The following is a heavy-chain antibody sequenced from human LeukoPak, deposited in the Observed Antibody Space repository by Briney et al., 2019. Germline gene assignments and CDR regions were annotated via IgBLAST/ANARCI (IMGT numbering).Heavy chain of an antibody. CDR1: GFTFSSYA. D-gene: IGHD3-3*01. Sequence: GGSLRLSCAASGFTFSSYAMSWVRQAPGKGLEWVSGISGSGRSTYYADSVKGRFTISRDNSKNTLYLQMNSLRAEDTAVYFCAKDAHYDFWSGYYVDYWGQGTLVTVSS. CDR2: ISGSGRST. V-gene: IGHV3-23*01. CDR3: AKDAHYDFWSGYYVDY. J-gene: IGHJ4*02.